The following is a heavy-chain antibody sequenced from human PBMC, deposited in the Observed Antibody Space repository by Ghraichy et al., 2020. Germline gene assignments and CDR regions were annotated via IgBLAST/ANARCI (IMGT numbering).Heavy chain of an antibody. D-gene: IGHD6-13*01. J-gene: IGHJ4*02. V-gene: IGHV3-11*01. CDR2: VSFSGSTI. CDR3: ARRHSSSWNEFDY. Sequence: GGSLRLSCAASGFTFSDYYMSWIRQAPGKGLEWVSYVSFSGSTIYYADSVKGRFTVSRNNAKNSLYLQMNSLRAEDTAVYYCARRHSSSWNEFDYWGQGTLVTVSS. CDR1: GFTFSDYY.